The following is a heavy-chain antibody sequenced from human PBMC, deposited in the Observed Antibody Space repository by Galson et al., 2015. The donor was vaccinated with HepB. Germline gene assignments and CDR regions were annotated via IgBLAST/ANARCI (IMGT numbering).Heavy chain of an antibody. CDR1: GFNLSTSA. CDR2: MWYDGKNE. D-gene: IGHD2-2*01. CDR3: AKTQGYCSSTSCYGSAFDI. J-gene: IGHJ3*02. V-gene: IGHV3-33*06. Sequence: SLRLSCAASGFNLSTSAMHWVRQAPGEGLEWVAVMWYDGKNEYYADSVKGRFTISRDNSKNTLYLQMNSLRAEDTAVYYCAKTQGYCSSTSCYGSAFDIWGQGTMVTVSS.